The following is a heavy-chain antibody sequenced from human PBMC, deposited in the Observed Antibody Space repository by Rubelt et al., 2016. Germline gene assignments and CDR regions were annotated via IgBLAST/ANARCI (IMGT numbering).Heavy chain of an antibody. CDR3: ARVGGAAVAGTSNWFGP. V-gene: IGHV4-39*07. Sequence: GPGLVKPSETLSLTCTVSGGSISSYYWGWIRQPPGKGLEWIGCIHYGGTTYHNPSFKSRVIISVETSEKQFSLQLSSLTAADAAVYYCARVGGAAVAGTSNWFGPWGQGTLVTVSS. D-gene: IGHD6-19*01. CDR2: IHYGGTT. CDR1: GGSISSYY. J-gene: IGHJ5*02.